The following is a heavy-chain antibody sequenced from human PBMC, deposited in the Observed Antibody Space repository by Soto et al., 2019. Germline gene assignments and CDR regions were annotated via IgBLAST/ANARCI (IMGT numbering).Heavy chain of an antibody. V-gene: IGHV4-4*07. CDR2: LYTMGST. Sequence: QVQLQESGPGLVKSSETLSLTCTVSGGSISGYYWSWIRQPAGKGLEWIGRLYTMGSTNYNPSLQSRDTMSVDTYKNKFSLKVSSVTAADTAVYCCARVRDYGLGTNRHYYGMDVWGQGTTVTVSS. D-gene: IGHD3-10*01. CDR3: ARVRDYGLGTNRHYYGMDV. CDR1: GGSISGYY. J-gene: IGHJ6*02.